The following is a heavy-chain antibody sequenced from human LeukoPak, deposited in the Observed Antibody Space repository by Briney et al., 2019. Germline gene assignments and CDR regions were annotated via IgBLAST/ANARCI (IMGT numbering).Heavy chain of an antibody. V-gene: IGHV3-48*01. J-gene: IGHJ4*02. D-gene: IGHD3-9*01. CDR1: GFTFSSYS. CDR3: ATLTTGGY. CDR2: ISSSSSTI. Sequence: PGGSLRLSCAASGFTFSSYSMNWVRQAPGKGLKWVSYISSSSSTIYYADSVKGRFTISRDNAKNSLYLQMNSLRAEDTAVYYCATLTTGGYWGQGTLVTVSS.